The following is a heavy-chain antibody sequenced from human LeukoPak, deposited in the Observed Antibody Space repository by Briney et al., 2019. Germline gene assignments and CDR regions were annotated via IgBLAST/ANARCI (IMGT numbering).Heavy chain of an antibody. CDR3: AKMRGYCSGGSRPMIDY. D-gene: IGHD2-15*01. CDR2: IHYSGNT. CDR1: GGSISSYY. Sequence: SETLSLTCTVSGGSISSYYWSWIRLPPGKGLEWIGFIHYSGNTNYNPSLKSRVTISVDTSKNQVSLKVSSVTAADTAVYYCAKMRGYCSGGSRPMIDYWGQGTLVTVSS. V-gene: IGHV4-59*08. J-gene: IGHJ4*02.